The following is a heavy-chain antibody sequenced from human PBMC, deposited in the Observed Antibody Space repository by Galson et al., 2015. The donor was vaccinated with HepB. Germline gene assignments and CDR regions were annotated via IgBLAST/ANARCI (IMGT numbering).Heavy chain of an antibody. CDR3: TRGDLEMTY. CDR2: TYYRSKWYN. Sequence: CAISGDSVSSNSAAWNWIRQSPSRGLEWLGRTYYRSKWYNNCAVSVKSRITINPDTTKNQFSLQLNSVTPEDTAVYYCTRGDLEMTYWGQGTLVTVSS. V-gene: IGHV6-1*01. CDR1: GDSVSSNSAA. J-gene: IGHJ4*02. D-gene: IGHD1-1*01.